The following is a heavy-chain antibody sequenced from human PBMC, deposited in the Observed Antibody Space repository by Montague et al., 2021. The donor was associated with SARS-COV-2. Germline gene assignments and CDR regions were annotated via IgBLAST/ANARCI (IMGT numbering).Heavy chain of an antibody. D-gene: IGHD3-10*01. V-gene: IGHV4-59*13. CDR1: GDSMRSSY. CDR3: AREGSGRGYYYYGMDV. J-gene: IGHJ6*02. CDR2: TYYSGVA. Sequence: SETLSLTCTVSGDSMRSSYWNWIRQPPGKGLEYIGYTYYSGVANYNPSLKSRVTISVDTFKNQFSLKLSSVTAADTAVYYCAREGSGRGYYYYGMDVWGQGTTVTVSS.